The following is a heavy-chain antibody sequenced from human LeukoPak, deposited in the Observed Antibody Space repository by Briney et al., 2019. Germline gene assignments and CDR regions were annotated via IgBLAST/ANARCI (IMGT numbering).Heavy chain of an antibody. Sequence: SETLSLTCTVSGGSISSSSYYWGWIRQPPGKGLEWIGSIYYSGSTYYNPSLKSRVTISVDTSKNQFSLKLSSVTAADTAVYYCARFGLGIGDELLYYYYMDVWGKGTTVTVSS. CDR3: ARFGLGIGDELLYYYYMDV. V-gene: IGHV4-39*07. CDR1: GGSISSSSYY. CDR2: IYYSGST. D-gene: IGHD3/OR15-3a*01. J-gene: IGHJ6*03.